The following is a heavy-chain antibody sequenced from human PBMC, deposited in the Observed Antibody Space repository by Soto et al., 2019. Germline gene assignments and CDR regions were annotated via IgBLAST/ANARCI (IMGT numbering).Heavy chain of an antibody. D-gene: IGHD6-13*01. CDR2: IRSKANSYAT. CDR1: GFTFSSYS. CDR3: VSRSSWTFDY. Sequence: GGSLRLSCAASGFTFSSYSMNWVRQASGKGLEWVGRIRSKANSYATAYAASVKGRFTISRDDSKNTAYLQMNSLKTEDTAVYYCVSRSSWTFDYWGQGTLVTVSS. V-gene: IGHV3-73*01. J-gene: IGHJ4*02.